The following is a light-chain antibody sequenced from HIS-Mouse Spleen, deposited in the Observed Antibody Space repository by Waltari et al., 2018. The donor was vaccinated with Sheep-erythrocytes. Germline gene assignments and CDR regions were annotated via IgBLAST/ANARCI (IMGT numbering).Light chain of an antibody. J-gene: IGLJ1*01. V-gene: IGLV2-11*01. CDR1: RSDVGGYNY. CDR2: DVS. Sequence: QSALTQPRSVSWSPGQSVTISCTGTRSDVGGYNYFFWYQQHPGKAPKLMIYDVSKRPSGVPDRFSGSKSGNTASLTISGLQAEDEADYYCCSYAGSYNHVFATGTKVTVL. CDR3: CSYAGSYNHV.